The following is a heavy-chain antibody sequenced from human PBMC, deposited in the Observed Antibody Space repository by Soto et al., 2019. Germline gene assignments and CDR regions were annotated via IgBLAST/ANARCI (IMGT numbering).Heavy chain of an antibody. CDR3: ARVKGSGYHNWFDP. CDR1: GYTFTSHG. V-gene: IGHV1-18*01. J-gene: IGHJ5*02. CDR2: ISAYNGNT. Sequence: ASVKVSCKASGYTFTSHGISWVRQAPGQGLEWMGWISAYNGNTNYAQKLQGRVTMTTDTSTSTAYMELRSLRSDDTAVYYCARVKGSGYHNWFDPWGQGTLVTAPQ. D-gene: IGHD3-22*01.